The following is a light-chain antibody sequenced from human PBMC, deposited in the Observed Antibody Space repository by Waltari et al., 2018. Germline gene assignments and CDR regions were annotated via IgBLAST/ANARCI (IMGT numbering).Light chain of an antibody. J-gene: IGLJ1*01. CDR3: CSYAGLGIYV. CDR1: RGDVGTYNL. CDR2: EVT. V-gene: IGLV2-23*02. Sequence: QSGLTQPASVSGSPGQSITISCTGTRGDVGTYNLLSWYQQYPGKAPKLMVYEVTRRSSGVSDRFAGSKSGNTASLTIYGLQSEDEADYYCCSYAGLGIYVFGTGTKVTVL.